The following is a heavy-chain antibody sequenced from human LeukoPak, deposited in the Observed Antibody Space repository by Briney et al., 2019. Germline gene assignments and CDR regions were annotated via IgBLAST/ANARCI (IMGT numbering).Heavy chain of an antibody. CDR2: IYYSGST. V-gene: IGHV4-39*01. J-gene: IGHJ2*01. Sequence: SETLSLTCTVSGGSISSSSYYWGWIRQPPGKGLEWIGSIYYSGSTYYNPSLKSRVTISVDTSKNQFSLKLSSVTAADTAVYYCARPDTIFGVVNWYFDLWGRGTLVTVSS. CDR1: GGSISSSSYY. CDR3: ARPDTIFGVVNWYFDL. D-gene: IGHD3-3*01.